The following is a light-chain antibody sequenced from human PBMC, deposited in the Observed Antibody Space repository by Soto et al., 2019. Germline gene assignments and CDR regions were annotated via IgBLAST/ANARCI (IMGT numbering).Light chain of an antibody. J-gene: IGKJ2*01. CDR2: DES. CDR3: LQYDTLPYT. CDR1: QDISNY. V-gene: IGKV1-33*01. Sequence: DIQMTQSPSSLSASVGDRVTITCQASQDISNYLNWYQQKPGKAPKLLIYDESNLETGVPSRFHGSGSGTDFTFTISSLQPEYIATYYCLQYDTLPYTFGQGTKLEIK.